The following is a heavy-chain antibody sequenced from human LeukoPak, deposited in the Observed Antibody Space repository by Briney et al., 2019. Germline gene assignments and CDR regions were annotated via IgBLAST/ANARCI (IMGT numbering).Heavy chain of an antibody. CDR1: GGSISSYY. J-gene: IGHJ6*03. V-gene: IGHV4-59*01. CDR2: IHYSGST. Sequence: SETLSLTCTVSGGSISSYYWSWIRQPPGKGLEWIGYIHYSGSTNYNPSLRSRVTISVDTSKKQFSLKLRSVTAADTAVYYCARTEESGYSYDYFGYYYYMDVWGKGTTVTISS. D-gene: IGHD5-18*01. CDR3: ARTEESGYSYDYFGYYYYMDV.